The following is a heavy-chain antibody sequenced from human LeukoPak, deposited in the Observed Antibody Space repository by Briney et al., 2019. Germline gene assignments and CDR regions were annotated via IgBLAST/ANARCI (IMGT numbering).Heavy chain of an antibody. CDR3: ARGPPNPKSLLTGYLNLDY. J-gene: IGHJ4*02. CDR2: ISSNGGST. CDR1: GFTFSSYA. D-gene: IGHD3-9*01. Sequence: GGSLRLSCAASGFTFSSYAMHWVRQAPGKGLEYVSAISSNGGSTYYANSVNGRFTISRDNSKNTLYLQMGSLRAEDMAVYYCARGPPNPKSLLTGYLNLDYWGQGTLVTVSS. V-gene: IGHV3-64*01.